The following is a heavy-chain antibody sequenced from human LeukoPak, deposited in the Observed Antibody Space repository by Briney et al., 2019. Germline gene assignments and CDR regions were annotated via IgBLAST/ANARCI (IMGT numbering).Heavy chain of an antibody. J-gene: IGHJ5*02. CDR1: GGSFSGYY. D-gene: IGHD2-15*01. V-gene: IGHV4-34*01. CDR3: ARVGGCSGGSCSMNWFDP. Sequence: PSETLSFTCAVYGGSFSGYYWSWIRQPPGKGLEWIGEINHSGSTNYNPSLKSRVTISVDTSKNQFSLKLSSVTAADTAVYYCARVGGCSGGSCSMNWFDPWGQGTLVTVSS. CDR2: INHSGST.